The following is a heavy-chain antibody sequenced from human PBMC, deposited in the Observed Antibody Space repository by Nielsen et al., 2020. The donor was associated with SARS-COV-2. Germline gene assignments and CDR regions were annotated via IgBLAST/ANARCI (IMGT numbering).Heavy chain of an antibody. J-gene: IGHJ6*02. D-gene: IGHD3-3*01. Sequence: ASVKVSCKASGYTFTSYDINWVRQATGQGLEWMGWMNPNSGNTGYAQKFQGRVTMTRNTSISTAYMELSSLRSEDTAVYYCARDGGITIFGVVLVGYYYGMDVWGQGTTVTVSS. V-gene: IGHV1-8*01. CDR2: MNPNSGNT. CDR3: ARDGGITIFGVVLVGYYYGMDV. CDR1: GYTFTSYD.